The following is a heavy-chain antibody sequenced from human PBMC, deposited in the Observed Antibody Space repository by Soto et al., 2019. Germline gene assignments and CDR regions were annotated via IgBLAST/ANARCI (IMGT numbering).Heavy chain of an antibody. V-gene: IGHV3-30*18. J-gene: IGHJ4*02. CDR1: GFTFSSYG. CDR2: ISYDGSNK. D-gene: IGHD1-26*01. Sequence: QVQLVESGGGVVQLGRSLRLSCSASGFTFSSYGMHWVRQAPGKGLEWVAVISYDGSNKYYADSVKGRFTISRDNSKNTLYLQMNSLRAEDTAVYYCAKELNEWELLYYFDYWGQGTLVTVSS. CDR3: AKELNEWELLYYFDY.